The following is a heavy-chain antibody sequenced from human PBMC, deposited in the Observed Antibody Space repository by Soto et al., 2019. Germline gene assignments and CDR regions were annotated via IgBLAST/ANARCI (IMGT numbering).Heavy chain of an antibody. CDR2: TSYDGSGK. D-gene: IGHD3-16*01. Sequence: QVQPVESGGGVVQPGTSLRVSCVGSGFTFRSYVIHWVRQAPGKGLEWVALTSYDGSGKYYGDSVRGRFTISRDNSRNTVDLQMDSLRLEDTALYYCARWGTTGGLDVWGQGTLVSVSS. CDR3: ARWGTTGGLDV. V-gene: IGHV3-30*19. J-gene: IGHJ1*01. CDR1: GFTFRSYV.